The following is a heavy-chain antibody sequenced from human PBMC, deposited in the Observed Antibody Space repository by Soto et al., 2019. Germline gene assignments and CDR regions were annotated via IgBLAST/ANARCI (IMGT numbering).Heavy chain of an antibody. CDR3: ATDKITGLFDY. V-gene: IGHV4-34*01. J-gene: IGHJ4*02. Sequence: QVQLQQWGAGLLKPSETLSLTCAVYGGSFSGYYWTWIRQPPGTGLEWIGEINHSGSTNYNPSLKSRGTISVATSKNQFSLKPTSVTAADTAVYYCATDKITGLFDYWGQGPRVTVSS. CDR2: INHSGST. CDR1: GGSFSGYY. D-gene: IGHD2-8*02.